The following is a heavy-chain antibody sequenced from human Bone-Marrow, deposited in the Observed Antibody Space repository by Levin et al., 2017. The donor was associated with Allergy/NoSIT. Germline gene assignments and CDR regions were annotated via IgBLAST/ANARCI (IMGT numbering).Heavy chain of an antibody. D-gene: IGHD3-9*01. CDR2: IWYDGSNK. CDR1: GFTFSSYG. Sequence: PGGSLRLSCAASGFTFSSYGMHWVRQAPGKGLEWVAVIWYDGSNKYYADSVKGRFTISRDNSKNTLYLQMNSLRAEDTAVYYCARELRRDILTGYYPNFDYWGQGTLVTVSS. J-gene: IGHJ4*02. V-gene: IGHV3-33*01. CDR3: ARELRRDILTGYYPNFDY.